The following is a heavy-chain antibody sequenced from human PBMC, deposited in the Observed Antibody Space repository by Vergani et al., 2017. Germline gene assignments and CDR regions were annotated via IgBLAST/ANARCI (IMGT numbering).Heavy chain of an antibody. CDR1: GFTFSTYA. D-gene: IGHD4-23*01. V-gene: IGHV3-23*01. CDR2: ISDSGSRS. CDR3: AKGRGYGGNSGNWYFDL. J-gene: IGHJ2*01. Sequence: EVQLLDSGGGLVQPGGSLRLSCAASGFTFSTYAMRWVRQAPGKGLEWVSAISDSGSRSYYADSAKGRFTISRDNSENTLYLQMNSLRAEDTAVYYCAKGRGYGGNSGNWYFDLWGRGTLVTVSS.